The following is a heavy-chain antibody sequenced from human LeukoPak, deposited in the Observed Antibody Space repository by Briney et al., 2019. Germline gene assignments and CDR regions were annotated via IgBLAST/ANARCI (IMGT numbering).Heavy chain of an antibody. Sequence: GGSLRLSCAASGFTFSSSAMSWVRQAPGKGLEWVSAISGSGGSTYYPDSVKGRFTISRDNSKNTLYLQMNSLRAEDTAVYYCAKGKIVGATFFDYWGQGTLVTVSS. J-gene: IGHJ4*02. CDR1: GFTFSSSA. CDR2: ISGSGGST. V-gene: IGHV3-23*01. CDR3: AKGKIVGATFFDY. D-gene: IGHD1-26*01.